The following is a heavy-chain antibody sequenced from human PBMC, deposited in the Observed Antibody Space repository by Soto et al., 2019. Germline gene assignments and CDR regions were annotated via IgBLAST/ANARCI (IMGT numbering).Heavy chain of an antibody. D-gene: IGHD2-2*01. V-gene: IGHV1-3*04. Sequence: ASVKGSCKASGYTFTNYFMHWGRQAPGQRLEWMGWINTDNGKTRDSQRFQGRVTLTRDTSANTVYMELSSLTHEDTAVYYCARAGNCTSTTCFSGWLDPWGQGTLVTVSS. CDR1: GYTFTNYF. CDR3: ARAGNCTSTTCFSGWLDP. J-gene: IGHJ5*02. CDR2: INTDNGKT.